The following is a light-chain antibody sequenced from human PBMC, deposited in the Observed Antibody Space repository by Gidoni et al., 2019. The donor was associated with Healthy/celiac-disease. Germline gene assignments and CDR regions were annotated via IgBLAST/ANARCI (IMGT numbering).Light chain of an antibody. J-gene: IGKJ5*01. CDR1: QSVSSSY. CDR3: QQYGSSSIT. Sequence: IVLTQSPGTLSLSPGARATLSCRASQSVSSSYLAWYQQKPGQAPRLLSYGASSRATGIPDSFSGSGSGTDFTLTISRLEPEDFAVYYCQQYGSSSITFGQGTRLEIK. CDR2: GAS. V-gene: IGKV3-20*01.